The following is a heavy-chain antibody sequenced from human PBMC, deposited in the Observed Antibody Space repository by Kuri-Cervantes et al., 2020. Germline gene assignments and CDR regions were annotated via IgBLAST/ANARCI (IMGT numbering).Heavy chain of an antibody. CDR3: YSDYRDF. CDR2: IRYDGSNK. D-gene: IGHD4-11*01. V-gene: IGHV3-30*02. Sequence: LSLTCAASGFTFSSYGMHWVRQAPGKGLEWVAFIRYDGSNKYYTDSVKGRFTISRDNSKNTLSLQMNSLRAEDTAVYFCYSDYRDFWGQGTLVTVSS. J-gene: IGHJ4*02. CDR1: GFTFSSYG.